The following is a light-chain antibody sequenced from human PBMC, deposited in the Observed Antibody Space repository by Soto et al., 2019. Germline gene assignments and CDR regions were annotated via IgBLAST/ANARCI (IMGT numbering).Light chain of an antibody. J-gene: IGLJ2*01. CDR3: QSYDSSRSVV. CDR1: SSNIGAGYD. Sequence: QSVLTQPPSVSGAPGQRVTISCTGSSSNIGAGYDVHWYQQLPGTAPKLLIYGNSNRPSGVPDRFSGSKSGTSASLAITGLDADDDADYYCQSYDSSRSVVFGGGTKLTVL. CDR2: GNS. V-gene: IGLV1-40*01.